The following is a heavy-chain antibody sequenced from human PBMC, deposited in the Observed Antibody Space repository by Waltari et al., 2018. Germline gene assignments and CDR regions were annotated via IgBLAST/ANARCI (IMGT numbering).Heavy chain of an antibody. CDR1: GFTVSSNY. Sequence: EVQLVETGGGLIQPGGSLRLSCAASGFTVSSNYMSWVRPAPGKGLEWVSVIYSGGSTYYADSVKGRFTISRDNSKNTLYLQMNSLRAEDTAVYYCARDFIPGGVPPDMDVWGKGTTVTVSS. CDR2: IYSGGST. V-gene: IGHV3-53*02. CDR3: ARDFIPGGVPPDMDV. D-gene: IGHD2-8*01. J-gene: IGHJ6*03.